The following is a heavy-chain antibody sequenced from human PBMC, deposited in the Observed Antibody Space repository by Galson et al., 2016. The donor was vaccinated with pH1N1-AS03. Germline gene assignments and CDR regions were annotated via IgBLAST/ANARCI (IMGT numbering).Heavy chain of an antibody. CDR3: ARYFPPEFDP. V-gene: IGHV4-31*03. CDR1: GDSITSDDYY. J-gene: IGHJ5*02. CDR2: IHNSGDT. D-gene: IGHD2-21*01. Sequence: TLSLTCTVSGDSITSDDYYWSWIRQHPGKGLEWIGYIHNSGDTFYNPSLKSRVSISLDTSKNQFSLKLTSVTAADTAVYYCARYFPPEFDPWGPGTLSPSPQ.